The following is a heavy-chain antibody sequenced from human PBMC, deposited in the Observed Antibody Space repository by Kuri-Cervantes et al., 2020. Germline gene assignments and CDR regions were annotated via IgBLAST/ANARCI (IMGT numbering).Heavy chain of an antibody. D-gene: IGHD4-23*01. J-gene: IGHJ5*02. V-gene: IGHV3-7*01. Sequence: ETLSLTCTVSGGSISSSSYYWGWIRQPPGKGLEWVANIKQDGSEKYYVDSVKGRFTISRDNAKNSLYLQMNSLRAEDTAVYYCARVLLKIPDYGGNWGWFDPWGQGTLVTVSS. CDR1: GGSISSSSYY. CDR2: IKQDGSEK. CDR3: ARVLLKIPDYGGNWGWFDP.